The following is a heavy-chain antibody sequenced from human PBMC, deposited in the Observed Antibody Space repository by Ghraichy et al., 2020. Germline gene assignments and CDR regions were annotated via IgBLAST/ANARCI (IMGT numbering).Heavy chain of an antibody. D-gene: IGHD2-8*01. CDR1: GFTFSSYA. V-gene: IGHV3-30-3*01. CDR3: ARCRRAVSTQDVIDY. J-gene: IGHJ4*02. CDR2: ISYDGSNK. Sequence: GGSLRLSCAASGFTFSSYAMHWVRQAPGKGLEWVAVISYDGSNKYYADSVKGRFTISRDNSKNTLYLQMNSLRAEDTAVYYCARCRRAVSTQDVIDYWGQGTLVTVSS.